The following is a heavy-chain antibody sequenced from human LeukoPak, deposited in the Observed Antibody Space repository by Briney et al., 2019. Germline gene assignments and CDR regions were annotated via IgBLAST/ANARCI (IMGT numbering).Heavy chain of an antibody. CDR3: ASGTTVTKYFDY. CDR1: GYTFTSYG. J-gene: IGHJ4*02. V-gene: IGHV1-18*01. CDR2: ISAYNGNT. D-gene: IGHD4-17*01. Sequence: ASVKVSCKASGYTFTSYGISWVRQAPGQGLEWMGWISAYNGNTNYAQKLQGRVTMTTDTSTSTAYMELRSLRSDDTAVYHCASGTTVTKYFDYWGQGTLVTVSS.